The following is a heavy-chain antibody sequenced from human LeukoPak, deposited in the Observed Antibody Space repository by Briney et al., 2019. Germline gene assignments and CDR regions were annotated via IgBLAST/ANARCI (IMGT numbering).Heavy chain of an antibody. J-gene: IGHJ4*02. V-gene: IGHV1-69*01. CDR2: IIPIFGTA. CDR1: GGTFSSYA. Sequence: SVKVSCKASGGTFSSYAISWVRQAPGQGLEWMGEIIPIFGTANYAQKFQGRVTITADESTSTAYMELSSLRSEDTAVYYCARGGGFGELLFHWGQGTLVTVSS. CDR3: ARGGGFGELLFH. D-gene: IGHD3-10*01.